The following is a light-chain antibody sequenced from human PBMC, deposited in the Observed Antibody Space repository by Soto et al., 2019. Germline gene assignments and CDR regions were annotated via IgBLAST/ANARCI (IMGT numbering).Light chain of an antibody. Sequence: NHITRWPAPVPASVGDRVTINGRASQDIGSWFAWYQQKPGKVPKLLIYAASILQSGVPSRFSGSGSGTDFTLTINILQSEDFAAYYRQQYNNRPQAFGQGTKVDIK. CDR2: AAS. J-gene: IGKJ1*01. CDR3: QQYNNRPQA. V-gene: IGKV1D-12*01. CDR1: QDIGSW.